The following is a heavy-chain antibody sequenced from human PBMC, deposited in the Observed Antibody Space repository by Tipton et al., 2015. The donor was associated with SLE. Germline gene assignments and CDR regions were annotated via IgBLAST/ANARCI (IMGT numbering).Heavy chain of an antibody. D-gene: IGHD3-22*01. CDR3: ARKVNYYEDLVYAFDI. V-gene: IGHV1-2*02. Sequence: QSGAEVKKPGASVKVSCKASGYTFTGYYMHWVRQAPGQGLEWMGWINPNSGGTNYAQKFQGRVTMTRDTSISTAYMELSRLRSDETAVYYCARKVNYYEDLVYAFDIWGQGTMVTVSS. J-gene: IGHJ3*02. CDR2: INPNSGGT. CDR1: GYTFTGYY.